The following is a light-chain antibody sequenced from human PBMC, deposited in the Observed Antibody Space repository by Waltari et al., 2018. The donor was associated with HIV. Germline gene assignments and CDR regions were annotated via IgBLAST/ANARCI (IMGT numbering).Light chain of an antibody. V-gene: IGLV1-47*01. CDR2: RSN. J-gene: IGLJ3*02. CDR1: SSNIGSNY. Sequence: QSVLTQPPSASGTPGQRVAISCSGSSSNIGSNYVYWYQQLPGTAPKVLIYRSNQRPSGVPDRFSGSKSGNSASLAISALRSEDEADYYCATWDDSLSGPVFGGGTKLTVL. CDR3: ATWDDSLSGPV.